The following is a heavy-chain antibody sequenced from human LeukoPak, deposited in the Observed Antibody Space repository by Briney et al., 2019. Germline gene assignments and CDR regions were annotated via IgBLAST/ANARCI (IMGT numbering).Heavy chain of an antibody. D-gene: IGHD4-17*01. CDR2: IYSGGST. CDR1: GFTVSSNY. CDR3: ARDPTVTTVTRGYYYYGMDV. Sequence: PGGSLRLSCAASGFTVSSNYMSWVRQAPGKGLEWFSVIYSGGSTYYADSVKGRFTISRDNSKTTLYLQMNSLRAEDTAVYYCARDPTVTTVTRGYYYYGMDVWGQGTTVTVSS. J-gene: IGHJ6*02. V-gene: IGHV3-66*01.